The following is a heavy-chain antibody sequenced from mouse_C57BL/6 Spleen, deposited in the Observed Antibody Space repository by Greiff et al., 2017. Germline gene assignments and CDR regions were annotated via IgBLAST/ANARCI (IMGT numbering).Heavy chain of an antibody. CDR2: IDPSDSET. CDR1: GYTFTSYW. V-gene: IGHV1-52*01. CDR3: ASKDSNSFDY. Sequence: QVQLQQPGAELVRPGSSVKLSCKASGYTFTSYWMHWVKQRPIQGLEWIGNIDPSDSETHYNQKFKDKATLTVDKSSSTAYMQLSSLTSEDSSVYYCASKDSNSFDYWGQGTTLTVSS. J-gene: IGHJ2*01. D-gene: IGHD2-5*01.